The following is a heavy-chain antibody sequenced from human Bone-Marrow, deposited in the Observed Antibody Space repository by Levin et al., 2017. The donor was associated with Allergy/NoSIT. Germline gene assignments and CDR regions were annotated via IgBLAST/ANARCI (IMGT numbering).Heavy chain of an antibody. J-gene: IGHJ4*02. CDR1: GYPFTSYT. CDR2: IATNTGRP. V-gene: IGHV7-4-1*02. CDR3: ARDDSDSSGDYLGNY. D-gene: IGHD3-22*01. Sequence: PGGSLRLSCKASGYPFTSYTINWVRQAPGQGLEWMGWIATNTGRPTYAQGFPGRFVFSLDTSVSTAYLQISTLKAEDTAVDYCARDDSDSSGDYLGNYWGQGTLVTVSS.